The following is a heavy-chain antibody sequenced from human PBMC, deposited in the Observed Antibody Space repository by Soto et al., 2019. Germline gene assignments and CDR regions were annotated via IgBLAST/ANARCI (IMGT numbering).Heavy chain of an antibody. CDR1: GSTFSSYG. Sequence: GGSLRLSCAASGSTFSSYGMHWVRQAPGKGLEWVAVISYDGSNKYYADSVKGRFTISRDNSKNTLYLQMNSLRAEDTAVYYCAKQNWNDRGYFDYWGQGTLVTVSS. CDR2: ISYDGSNK. J-gene: IGHJ4*02. CDR3: AKQNWNDRGYFDY. D-gene: IGHD1-1*01. V-gene: IGHV3-30*18.